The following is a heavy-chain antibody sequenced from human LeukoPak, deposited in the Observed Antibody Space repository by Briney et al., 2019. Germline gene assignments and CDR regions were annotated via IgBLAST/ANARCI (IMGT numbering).Heavy chain of an antibody. D-gene: IGHD4-17*01. CDR2: IDTSGNT. Sequence: SETLSLTCTVSGGSISRYYWSWIRQPAGKGLEWIGRIDTSGNTNYKPSLKSRVTMSVDTSKNQFSLKLSSVTAADTAVYYCARGHYGGFDYWGQGTLVTVSS. CDR3: ARGHYGGFDY. J-gene: IGHJ4*02. CDR1: GGSISRYY. V-gene: IGHV4-4*07.